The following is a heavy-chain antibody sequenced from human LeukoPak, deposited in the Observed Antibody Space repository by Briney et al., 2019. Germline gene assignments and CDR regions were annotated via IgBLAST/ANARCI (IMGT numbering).Heavy chain of an antibody. Sequence: GGSLRLSCAASGFTFSSYDMIWVRQAPGKGLEWVSSISGNGGYTYYAASVKGRFTISRDNSRNTLYLTMSSLRADDTAEYYFAKGSPLGYCAGAVCYTKIIYFDYWGQGTLVTVSS. V-gene: IGHV3-23*01. D-gene: IGHD2-8*02. CDR1: GFTFSSYD. CDR3: AKGSPLGYCAGAVCYTKIIYFDY. CDR2: ISGNGGYT. J-gene: IGHJ4*02.